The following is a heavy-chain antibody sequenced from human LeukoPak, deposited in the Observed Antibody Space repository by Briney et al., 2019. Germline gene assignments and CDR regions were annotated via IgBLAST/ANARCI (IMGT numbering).Heavy chain of an antibody. CDR1: GGTFSSYA. D-gene: IGHD3-22*01. CDR2: ISVYKGNT. Sequence: ASVKVSCKASGGTFSSYAISWVRQAPGQGLEWMGWISVYKGNTNYAQKLQGRVTMTTDTSTSTAYMEVRSLRSDDTAVYYCARAPSYYDSSGYYYDYWGQGTLVTVSS. V-gene: IGHV1-18*01. CDR3: ARAPSYYDSSGYYYDY. J-gene: IGHJ4*02.